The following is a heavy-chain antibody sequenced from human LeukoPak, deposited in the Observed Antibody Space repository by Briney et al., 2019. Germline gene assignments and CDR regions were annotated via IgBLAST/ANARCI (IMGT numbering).Heavy chain of an antibody. CDR2: ISYDGSNK. J-gene: IGHJ6*02. V-gene: IGHV3-30*18. CDR1: GFTFSSYG. Sequence: GGSLRLSCAASGFTFSSYGMHWVRQAPGKGLEWVAVISYDGSNKYYADSVKGRFTISRDNSKNTLYLQMNSLRAEDTAVYYCVKWKGDYYYYGMDVWGQGTTVTVSS. D-gene: IGHD1-1*01. CDR3: VKWKGDYYYYGMDV.